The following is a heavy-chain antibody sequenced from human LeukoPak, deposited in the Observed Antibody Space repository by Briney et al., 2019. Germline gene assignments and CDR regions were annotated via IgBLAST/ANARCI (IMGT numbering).Heavy chain of an antibody. J-gene: IGHJ4*02. CDR3: AREIRGYSYFDY. Sequence: PGGSLRLSCAASGFTFSNYWMSWVRQAPGKGLEWVANIKEDGGEMYYVDSVKGRFTMSRDNAKNSLYMQMNSLRAEDTAVYYCAREIRGYSYFDYWGQGTLVTVSS. V-gene: IGHV3-7*01. D-gene: IGHD1-26*01. CDR2: IKEDGGEM. CDR1: GFTFSNYW.